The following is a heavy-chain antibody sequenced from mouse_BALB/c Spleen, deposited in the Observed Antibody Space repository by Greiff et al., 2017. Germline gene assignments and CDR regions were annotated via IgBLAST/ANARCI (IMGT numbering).Heavy chain of an antibody. Sequence: QVQLQQSGAELAKPGASVKMSCKASGYTFTSYWMHWVKQTPGQGLEWIGYINPSTGYTEYNQKFKDKATLTADKSSSTAYMQLSSLTSEDSAVYYCARLGYDKRFAYWGQGTLVTVSA. CDR3: ARLGYDKRFAY. CDR2: INPSTGYT. V-gene: IGHV1-7*01. D-gene: IGHD2-14*01. J-gene: IGHJ3*01. CDR1: GYTFTSYW.